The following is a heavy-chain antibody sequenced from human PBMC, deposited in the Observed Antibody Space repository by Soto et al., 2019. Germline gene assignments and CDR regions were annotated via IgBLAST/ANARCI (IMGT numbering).Heavy chain of an antibody. Sequence: QVQLVESGGGVVQPGRSLRLSCAASGFTFSSYAMHWVRQAPGKGLEWVAVISYDGSNKYYADSVKGRFTISRDNSKNTLYLQMNSLRAEDTAVYYCARESGDSSALGFGFDYWGQGTLVTVSS. CDR2: ISYDGSNK. CDR1: GFTFSSYA. CDR3: ARESGDSSALGFGFDY. V-gene: IGHV3-30-3*01. J-gene: IGHJ4*02. D-gene: IGHD3-22*01.